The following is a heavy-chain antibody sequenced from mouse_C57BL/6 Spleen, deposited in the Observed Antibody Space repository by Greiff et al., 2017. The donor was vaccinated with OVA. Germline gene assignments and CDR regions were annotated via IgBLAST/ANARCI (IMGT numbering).Heavy chain of an antibody. CDR2: INPSSGYT. J-gene: IGHJ2*01. CDR3: ARAPIYYYGSTYYFDY. Sequence: VQLQQSGAELARPGASVKMSCKASGYTFTSYTMHWVKQRPGQGLEWIGYINPSSGYTKYNQKFKDKATLTADKSSSTAYMQLSSLTSEDSAVYYCARAPIYYYGSTYYFDYWGQGTTLTVSS. D-gene: IGHD1-1*01. CDR1: GYTFTSYT. V-gene: IGHV1-4*01.